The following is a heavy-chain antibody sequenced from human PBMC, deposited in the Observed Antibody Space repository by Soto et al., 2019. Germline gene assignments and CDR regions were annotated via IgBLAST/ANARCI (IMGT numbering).Heavy chain of an antibody. CDR1: GGSLSTNY. CDR3: ARARFDL. Sequence: PSETLSLTCAVYGGSLSTNYWSWIRQPPGKGLKWIGEINYSGSTKYNPSLKSRVTISVDASKNQFSLKVNSVTAADTAVYYCARARFDLWGQGTLVTVSS. V-gene: IGHV4-34*01. J-gene: IGHJ5*02. CDR2: INYSGST.